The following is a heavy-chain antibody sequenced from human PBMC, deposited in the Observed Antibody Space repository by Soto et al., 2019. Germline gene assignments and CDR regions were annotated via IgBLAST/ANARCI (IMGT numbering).Heavy chain of an antibody. CDR1: GFTFSTHA. Sequence: GGSLRLSCAASGFTFSTHAMHWVRQAPGKGLECVAIVSFDGSNKYYADSVKGRFTISRDNSKNTLYLQMSGLTPEDTAFYYCASDQGGRTTACGCRIERWGQGTLVTVSS. D-gene: IGHD6-13*01. CDR3: ASDQGGRTTACGCRIER. CDR2: VSFDGSNK. V-gene: IGHV3-30-3*01. J-gene: IGHJ4*02.